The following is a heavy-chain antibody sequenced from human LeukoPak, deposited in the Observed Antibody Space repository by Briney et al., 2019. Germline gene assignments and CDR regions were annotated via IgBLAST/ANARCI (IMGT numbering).Heavy chain of an antibody. V-gene: IGHV4-4*07. J-gene: IGHJ6*03. CDR3: ARTDSRNYYYYMDV. CDR2: IYTSGST. Sequence: SETLSLTCTVSGGSISSYYWSWIRQPAGKGLEWIGRIYTSGSTNYNPSLKSRVTMSVDTSKNQFSLKLSSVTAADTAVYSCARTDSRNYYYYMDVWGKGTTVTVSS. CDR1: GGSISSYY. D-gene: IGHD2-15*01.